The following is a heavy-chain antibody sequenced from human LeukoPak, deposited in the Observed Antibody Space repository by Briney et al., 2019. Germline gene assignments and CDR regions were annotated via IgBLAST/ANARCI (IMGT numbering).Heavy chain of an antibody. CDR1: GDSINNSC. J-gene: IGHJ4*02. D-gene: IGHD6-6*01. CDR3: ARESYSSSYLFAC. Sequence: PSETLSLTCTVSGDSINNSCWGWIRQPPGKGLEWIGHIYSRGSTNYTPSLKGPRSLSVDTSTHQTSMKANSVTAAHPAIFYCARESYSSSYLFACWGQGTLVTVSS. CDR2: IYSRGST. V-gene: IGHV4-4*07.